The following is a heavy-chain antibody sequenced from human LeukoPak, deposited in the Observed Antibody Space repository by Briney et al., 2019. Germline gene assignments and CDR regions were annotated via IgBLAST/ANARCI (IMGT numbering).Heavy chain of an antibody. CDR3: AKGLGYCSSTSCYNPYFDY. V-gene: IGHV3-30*18. CDR1: GFTFSSYG. CDR2: ISYDGSNK. Sequence: GRSLRLSCAASGFTFSSYGMHWVRQAPGKGLEWVAVISYDGSNKYYADSVKGRFTISRDNSKNTLYLQMNSLRAEDTAVYYCAKGLGYCSSTSCYNPYFDYWGQGTLVTVSS. D-gene: IGHD2-2*02. J-gene: IGHJ4*02.